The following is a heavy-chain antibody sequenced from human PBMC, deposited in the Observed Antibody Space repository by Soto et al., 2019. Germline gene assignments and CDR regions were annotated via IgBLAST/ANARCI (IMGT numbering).Heavy chain of an antibody. CDR2: INPNSGGT. J-gene: IGHJ5*02. CDR1: GYTFTGYY. D-gene: IGHD3-3*01. V-gene: IGHV1-2*04. Sequence: QVQLVQSGAEVKKPRASVKVSCKASGYTFTGYYMHWVRQAPGQGLEWMGWINPNSGGTNYAQKFQGWVTMTRDTSISTAYMELSRLRSDDTAVYYCARGYFWSGRTHTKNWFDPWGQGTLVTVSS. CDR3: ARGYFWSGRTHTKNWFDP.